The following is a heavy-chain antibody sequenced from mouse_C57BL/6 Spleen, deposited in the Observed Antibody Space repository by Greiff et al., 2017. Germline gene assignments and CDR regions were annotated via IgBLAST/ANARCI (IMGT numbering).Heavy chain of an antibody. D-gene: IGHD1-1*02. CDR3: ARDGGTRYFDY. J-gene: IGHJ2*01. CDR2: ISDGGSYT. V-gene: IGHV5-4*01. CDR1: GFTFSSYA. Sequence: EVMLVESGGGLVKPGGSLKLSCAASGFTFSSYAMSWVRQTPEKRLEWVATISDGGSYTYYPDNVKGRFTISRDNAKNNLYLQMSHLKSEDTAMYYCARDGGTRYFDYWGQGTTLTVSS.